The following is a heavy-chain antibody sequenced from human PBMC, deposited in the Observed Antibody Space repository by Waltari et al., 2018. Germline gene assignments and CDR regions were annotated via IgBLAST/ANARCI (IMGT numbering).Heavy chain of an antibody. CDR1: GYTFTSYA. Sequence: QVQLVQSGAEVKKPGASVKVSCKASGYTFTSYAMHWVRPAPGQRLEWMGWINAGNGNTKYSQKFQGRVTITRDTSASTAYMELSSLRSEDTAVYYCARDRCSGGSCLGYWGQGTLVTVSS. V-gene: IGHV1-3*01. D-gene: IGHD2-15*01. CDR3: ARDRCSGGSCLGY. J-gene: IGHJ4*02. CDR2: INAGNGNT.